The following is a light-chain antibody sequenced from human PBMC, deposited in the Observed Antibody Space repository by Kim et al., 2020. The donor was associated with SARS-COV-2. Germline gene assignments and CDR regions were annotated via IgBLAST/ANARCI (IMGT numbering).Light chain of an antibody. Sequence: GQSITISCTGTSSDVGGYDYVSWFQQHPGKAPKLVIFDVTDRPSGVSKRFSGSKSGNTASLTISGLQAEDEADYYCSSYTSSDTLVFGGGTQLTVL. CDR2: DVT. J-gene: IGLJ2*01. CDR1: SSDVGGYDY. V-gene: IGLV2-14*03. CDR3: SSYTSSDTLV.